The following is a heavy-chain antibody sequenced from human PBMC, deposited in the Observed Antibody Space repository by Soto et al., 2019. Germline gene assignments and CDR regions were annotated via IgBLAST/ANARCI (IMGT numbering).Heavy chain of an antibody. CDR2: IYYSGST. Sequence: SETLSLTCTVSGGSISSGGYYWSWIRQHPGKGLEWIGYIYYSGSTYYNPSLKSRVTISVDTSKNQFSLKLSSVTAADTAVYYCARIWKQWLVRGEYYFDYWGQGTLVTVSS. V-gene: IGHV4-31*03. D-gene: IGHD6-19*01. CDR1: GGSISSGGYY. J-gene: IGHJ4*02. CDR3: ARIWKQWLVRGEYYFDY.